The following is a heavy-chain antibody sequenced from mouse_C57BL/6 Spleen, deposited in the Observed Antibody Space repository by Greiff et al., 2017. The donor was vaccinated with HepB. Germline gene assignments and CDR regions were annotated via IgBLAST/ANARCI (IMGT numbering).Heavy chain of an antibody. V-gene: IGHV1-81*01. CDR1: GYTFTSYG. D-gene: IGHD1-1*01. J-gene: IGHJ4*01. CDR3: ARDYGTSYYYAMDY. Sequence: VKLMESGAELARPGASVKLSCKASGYTFTSYGISWVKQRTGQGLEWIGEIYPRSGNTYYNEKFKGKATLTADKSSSTAYMALRSLTSEDSAVYFCARDYGTSYYYAMDYWGQGTSVTVSS. CDR2: IYPRSGNT.